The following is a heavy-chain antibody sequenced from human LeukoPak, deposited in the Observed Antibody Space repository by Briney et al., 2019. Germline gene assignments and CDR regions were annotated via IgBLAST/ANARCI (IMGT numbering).Heavy chain of an antibody. CDR3: ARDQEQLASFDY. V-gene: IGHV3-30-3*01. J-gene: IGHJ4*02. D-gene: IGHD6-6*01. Sequence: PGGSLRLSCAASGFIFSSYAMHWVRQAPGKGLEWVAVISYDGSNKYYADSVKGRFTISRDNSKNTLYLQMNSLRAEDTAVYYCARDQEQLASFDYWGQGTLVTVSS. CDR1: GFIFSSYA. CDR2: ISYDGSNK.